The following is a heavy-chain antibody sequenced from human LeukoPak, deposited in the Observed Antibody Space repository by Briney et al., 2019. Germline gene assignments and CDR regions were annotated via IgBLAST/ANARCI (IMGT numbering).Heavy chain of an antibody. V-gene: IGHV3-30*18. Sequence: PGGSLRLSCAASGFIFSSYGMHWVRQAPGKGLEWVAVISYDGSNKYYADSVKGRFTISRDNSKNTLFLQMNSLRAEDTAPYYCAKSVAIYFYYGLDVWGQGTTVTVSS. CDR2: ISYDGSNK. J-gene: IGHJ6*02. CDR1: GFIFSSYG. D-gene: IGHD3-3*01. CDR3: AKSVAIYFYYGLDV.